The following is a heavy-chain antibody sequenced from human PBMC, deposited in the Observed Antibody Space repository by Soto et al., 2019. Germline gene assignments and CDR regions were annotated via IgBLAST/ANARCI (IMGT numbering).Heavy chain of an antibody. CDR1: GFTFDDYS. J-gene: IGHJ4*02. CDR3: GQDGAVTDYTNLDY. CDR2: ISWDGGST. V-gene: IGHV3-43*01. Sequence: EVQLVESGGVVVQPGGSLRLSCAASGFTFDDYSMHWVRQAPGKGLEWVSLISWDGGSTYYADSVKGRFTISRDNSKNSLYLQMNSLTTEDTAFYDCGQDGAVTDYTNLDYWGQGALVPVSS. D-gene: IGHD4-4*01.